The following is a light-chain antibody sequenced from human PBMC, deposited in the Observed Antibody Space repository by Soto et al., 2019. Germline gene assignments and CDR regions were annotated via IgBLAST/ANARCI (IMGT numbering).Light chain of an antibody. V-gene: IGKV3-15*01. Sequence: EIVMTQSPATLSVSPGERATLSCRASQSVSRNLAWYQQKPGQAPRLLIYAASTRATGIPARFSGSGSGTEFTLRITSLQSEDFAVYYCQQYNNWPYTFGQGTKLEIK. J-gene: IGKJ2*01. CDR3: QQYNNWPYT. CDR2: AAS. CDR1: QSVSRN.